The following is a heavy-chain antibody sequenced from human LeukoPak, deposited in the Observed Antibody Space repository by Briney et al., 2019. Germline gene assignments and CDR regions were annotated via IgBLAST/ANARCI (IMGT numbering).Heavy chain of an antibody. D-gene: IGHD5-24*01. CDR3: ARVKDGYGFDF. CDR2: IYSGGLT. V-gene: IGHV3-53*04. J-gene: IGHJ4*02. CDR1: GFTVNNDY. Sequence: PGGSLRLSCAASGFTVNNDYMSWVRQAPGKGLEWVSVIYSGGLTYYADSVKGRFTISRHNSKNTLYLQMNTLRAEDTAVYCCARVKDGYGFDFWGQGTLVTVSS.